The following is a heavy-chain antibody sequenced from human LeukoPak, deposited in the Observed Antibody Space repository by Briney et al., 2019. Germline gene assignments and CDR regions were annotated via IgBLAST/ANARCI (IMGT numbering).Heavy chain of an antibody. J-gene: IGHJ5*02. Sequence: SETLSLTCTVSGDSISSSSYYWGWIRQPPGKGLEWIGNIYYSGSTYYNPSLKSRVTISVDTSKNQFSLKLRSVTAADTAVYYCARRPRAGWFDPWGQGTLVTVSS. CDR2: IYYSGST. V-gene: IGHV4-39*01. CDR1: GDSISSSSYY. CDR3: ARRPRAGWFDP.